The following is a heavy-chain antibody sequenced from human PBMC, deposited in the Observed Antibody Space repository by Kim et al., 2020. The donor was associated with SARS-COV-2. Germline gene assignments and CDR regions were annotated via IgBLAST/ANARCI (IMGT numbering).Heavy chain of an antibody. J-gene: IGHJ4*02. D-gene: IGHD3-10*01. V-gene: IGHV1-18*01. Sequence: TKYGQKVQGRVSMTTDTSTNTAYMELWSLRSDDTAMDYCARGAYGDVSFDYWGQGTLVTVSS. CDR2: T. CDR3: ARGAYGDVSFDY.